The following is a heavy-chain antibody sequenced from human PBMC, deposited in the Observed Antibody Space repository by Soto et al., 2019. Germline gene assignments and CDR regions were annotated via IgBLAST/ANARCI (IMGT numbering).Heavy chain of an antibody. CDR2: IIPILGIA. CDR3: ARGWGRDGSNNGGHFDY. Sequence: QVQLVQSGAEVKKPGSSVKVSCKASGGTFSSYTISWVRQAPGQGLEWMGRIIPILGIANYAQKFQGRVKITADKSASEAYMELSSLRSEDTAVYYCARGWGRDGSNNGGHFDYWGQGTLVTVSS. V-gene: IGHV1-69*02. D-gene: IGHD2-8*02. J-gene: IGHJ4*02. CDR1: GGTFSSYT.